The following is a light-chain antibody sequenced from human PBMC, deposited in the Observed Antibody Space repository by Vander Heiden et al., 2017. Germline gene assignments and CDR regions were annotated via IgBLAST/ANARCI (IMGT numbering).Light chain of an antibody. CDR3: AAWDDSLNGRV. Sequence: SVLTQPPSASGTPGQRVTISCSGSSSNIGSNTVNWYQQLPGTAPKLLIYSNNQRPSGVPDRFSGSKSGTSASLAISGLQSEDEADDYCAAWDDSLNGRVFGGGTKLTVL. V-gene: IGLV1-44*01. CDR1: SSNIGSNT. J-gene: IGLJ3*02. CDR2: SNN.